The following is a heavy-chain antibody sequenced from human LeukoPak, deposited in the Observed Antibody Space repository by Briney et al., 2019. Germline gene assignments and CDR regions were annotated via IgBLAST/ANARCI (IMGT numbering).Heavy chain of an antibody. V-gene: IGHV1-8*01. CDR2: MNPNSGNT. Sequence: ASVKVSCKASGYTFTSYDINWVRQATGQGLEWMGGMNPNSGNTGYAQKFQGRVTMTRNTSISTAYMELSSLRSEDTAVYYCARGGWGYSSGWYGVRFFQDWGQGTLVTVSS. J-gene: IGHJ1*01. CDR1: GYTFTSYD. CDR3: ARGGWGYSSGWYGVRFFQD. D-gene: IGHD6-19*01.